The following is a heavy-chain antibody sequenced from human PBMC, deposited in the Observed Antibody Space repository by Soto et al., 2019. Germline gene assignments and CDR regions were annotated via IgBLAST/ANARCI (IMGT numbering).Heavy chain of an antibody. Sequence: ASVKVSCKASGYTFTSYDINWVRQATGQGLEWMGWMNPNSGNTGYAQKFQGRVTMTRNTSISTAYMELSSLRSEDTAVYYCARASYYYDSSGYYYYYYGMDVWGQGTTVTVSS. J-gene: IGHJ6*02. CDR3: ARASYYYDSSGYYYYYYGMDV. V-gene: IGHV1-8*01. CDR2: MNPNSGNT. D-gene: IGHD3-22*01. CDR1: GYTFTSYD.